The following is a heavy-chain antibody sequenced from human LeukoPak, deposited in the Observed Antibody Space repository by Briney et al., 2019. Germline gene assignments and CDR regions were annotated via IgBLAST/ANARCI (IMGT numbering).Heavy chain of an antibody. D-gene: IGHD2-8*01. J-gene: IGHJ5*02. CDR2: INHSGST. V-gene: IGHV4-39*07. CDR1: GGSISSGGYY. Sequence: SETLSLTCTVSGGSISSGGYYWSWIRQPPGKGLEWIGEINHSGSTNYNPSLKSRVTISVHTSKNQFSLQLNSVTPEDTAVYYCARGEWLFDPWGQGTLVTVSS. CDR3: ARGEWLFDP.